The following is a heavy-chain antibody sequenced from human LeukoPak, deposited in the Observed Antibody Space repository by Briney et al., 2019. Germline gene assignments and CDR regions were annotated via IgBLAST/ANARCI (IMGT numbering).Heavy chain of an antibody. CDR1: GGSISSSSYY. J-gene: IGHJ4*02. CDR3: ARDRGAPRPYCFDQ. Sequence: SETLSLTCTVSGGSISSSSYYWGCIRQPPGKGLEWIGSIHYNGSTCYNPSLESRVIMSVDTSKNQFSLNLTSVTAADAAMYYCARDRGAPRPYCFDQWGQGTLVTVSS. V-gene: IGHV4-39*07. CDR2: IHYNGST. D-gene: IGHD1-26*01.